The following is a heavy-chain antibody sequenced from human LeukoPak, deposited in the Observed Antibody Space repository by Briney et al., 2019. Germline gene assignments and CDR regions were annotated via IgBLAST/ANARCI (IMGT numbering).Heavy chain of an antibody. J-gene: IGHJ6*03. CDR2: VNQGGTGK. CDR3: AREHYFYHMDG. CDR1: GFSFSTQW. V-gene: IGHV3-7*01. Sequence: AGGSLRLSCAASGFSFSTQWMSWVRQAPGKGLEWVAIVNQGGTGKYHVDSVKGRFTISRDNAENSLYLQMNSLRAEDTAVYYCAREHYFYHMDGWGEGTTVTVSS.